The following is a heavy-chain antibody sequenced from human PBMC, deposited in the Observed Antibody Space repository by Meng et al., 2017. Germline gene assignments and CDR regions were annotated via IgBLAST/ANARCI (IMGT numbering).Heavy chain of an antibody. J-gene: IGHJ2*01. Sequence: VHLQQCGAGLLRPSETLSLTCAVYGGSFSGYYWSWIRQPPGKGLEWIGEINRSGSTNYNPSLKSRVTISVDTSKNQFSLKLNSVTAADTAVYYCAREIAVAAHYYWYFDLWGRGTLVTVSS. CDR2: INRSGST. V-gene: IGHV4-34*01. D-gene: IGHD6-19*01. CDR3: AREIAVAAHYYWYFDL. CDR1: GGSFSGYY.